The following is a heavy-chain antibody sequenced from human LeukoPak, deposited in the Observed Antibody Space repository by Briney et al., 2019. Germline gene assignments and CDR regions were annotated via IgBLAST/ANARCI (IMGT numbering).Heavy chain of an antibody. V-gene: IGHV5-51*01. Sequence: GESLKISCKGSGYSFTSYWIGWVRPMPGKGLEWMGIIYPGDSDTRYSPSFQGQVTISADKSISTAYLQWSSLKASDTAMYYCARLSSMYYYDSSGPAGYFDLWGRGTLVTVSS. D-gene: IGHD3-22*01. CDR1: GYSFTSYW. J-gene: IGHJ2*01. CDR2: IYPGDSDT. CDR3: ARLSSMYYYDSSGPAGYFDL.